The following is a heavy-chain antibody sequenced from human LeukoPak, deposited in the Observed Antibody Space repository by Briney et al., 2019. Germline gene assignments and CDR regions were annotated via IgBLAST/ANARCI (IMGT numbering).Heavy chain of an antibody. CDR2: IKSTTVDATP. Sequence: PGGSLRLSCAASGFTFTSYAIRWVRQAPGEGLEWLGRIKSTTVDATPDYAAPVRGRFTISGDDSKNTVYLQMTSLESEDTAVYYGTTGPGNSGYWGQGTLVTVSS. J-gene: IGHJ4*02. CDR1: GFTFTSYA. D-gene: IGHD4-23*01. CDR3: TTGPGNSGY. V-gene: IGHV3-15*01.